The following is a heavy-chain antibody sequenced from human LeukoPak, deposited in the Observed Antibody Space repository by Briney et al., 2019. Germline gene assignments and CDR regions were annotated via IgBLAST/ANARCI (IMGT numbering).Heavy chain of an antibody. D-gene: IGHD3-10*01. CDR2: VSPNSGGT. Sequence: ASVKVSCKASGYTFTGFYIHWVRQAPGEGPQWMGWVSPNSGGTNYAKKFQGRVTLTRDTSITTAYMELSSLRSDDTAVYYCATSDLRFGFGDWFDPWGQGTLVTVSS. CDR3: ATSDLRFGFGDWFDP. V-gene: IGHV1-2*02. J-gene: IGHJ5*02. CDR1: GYTFTGFY.